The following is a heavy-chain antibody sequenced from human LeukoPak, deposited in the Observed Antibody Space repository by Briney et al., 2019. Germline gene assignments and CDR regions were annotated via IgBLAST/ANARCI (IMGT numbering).Heavy chain of an antibody. CDR1: GFTFSSYS. D-gene: IGHD3-10*01. CDR2: ISSSSSYI. V-gene: IGHV3-21*01. Sequence: GESLRLSCAASGFTFSSYSMNWVRQAPGKGLEWVSSISSSSSYIYYADSVKGRFTISRDNAKNSLYLQMNSLRAEDTAVYYCARDHGSGSHYFDYWGQGTLVTVSS. CDR3: ARDHGSGSHYFDY. J-gene: IGHJ4*02.